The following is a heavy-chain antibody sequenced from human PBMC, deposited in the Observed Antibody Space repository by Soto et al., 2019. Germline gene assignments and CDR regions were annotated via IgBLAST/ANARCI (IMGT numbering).Heavy chain of an antibody. CDR3: ARDNGSRDWYDGGYYYYYGMDV. CDR1: GGTFSSYA. J-gene: IGHJ6*02. D-gene: IGHD1-1*01. CDR2: IIPIFGTA. Sequence: QVQLVQSGAEVKKPGSSVKVSCKASGGTFSSYAISWVRQAPGQGLEWMGGIIPIFGTANYAQKFQGRVTITADESTSTAYMELSSLRSEDTAVYYCARDNGSRDWYDGGYYYYYGMDVWGQGTTVTVSS. V-gene: IGHV1-69*01.